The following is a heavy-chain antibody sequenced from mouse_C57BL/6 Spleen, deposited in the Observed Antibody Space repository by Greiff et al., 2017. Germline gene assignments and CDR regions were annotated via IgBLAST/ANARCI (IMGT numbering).Heavy chain of an antibody. CDR2: ISSGGDYI. CDR1: GFTFSSYA. V-gene: IGHV5-9-1*02. J-gene: IGHJ1*03. CDR3: TRDRGTTVVARYFDV. Sequence: EVNVVESGEGLVKPGGSLKLSCAASGFTFSSYAMSWVRQTPEKRLEWVAYISSGGDYIYYADTVKGRFTISRDNARNTLYLQMSSLKSEDTAMYYCTRDRGTTVVARYFDVWGTGTMVTVSS. D-gene: IGHD1-1*01.